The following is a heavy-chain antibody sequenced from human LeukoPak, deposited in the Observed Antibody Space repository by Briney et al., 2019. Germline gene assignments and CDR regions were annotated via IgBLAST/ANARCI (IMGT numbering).Heavy chain of an antibody. Sequence: GGSLRLSCAASGFTFSNAWMSWVRQAPGKGLEWVGRIKSKTDGGTTDYAAPVKGRFTISRDDSKNTLYLQMNSLKTEDTAVYYCTTDRPFIEHRGVIAPDYWGQGTLVTVSS. CDR2: IKSKTDGGTT. CDR1: GFTFSNAW. V-gene: IGHV3-15*01. D-gene: IGHD3-16*02. CDR3: TTDRPFIEHRGVIAPDY. J-gene: IGHJ4*02.